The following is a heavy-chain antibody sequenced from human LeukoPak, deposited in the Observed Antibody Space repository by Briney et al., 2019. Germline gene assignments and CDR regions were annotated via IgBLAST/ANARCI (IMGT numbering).Heavy chain of an antibody. Sequence: SETLSLTCAVYGGSFSGYYWSWIRQPPGKGLEWIGEINHSGSTNYNPSLKSRVTISVDTSKNQFSLKLSSVTAADTAVYYCARRFGARRGGTYRVGYYMDVWGKGTTVTISS. CDR3: ARRFGARRGGTYRVGYYMDV. V-gene: IGHV4-34*01. D-gene: IGHD4-23*01. CDR2: INHSGST. CDR1: GGSFSGYY. J-gene: IGHJ6*03.